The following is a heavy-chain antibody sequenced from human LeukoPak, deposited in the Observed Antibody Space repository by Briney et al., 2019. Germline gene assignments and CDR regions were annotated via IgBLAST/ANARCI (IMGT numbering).Heavy chain of an antibody. CDR3: ARGYDYGDYVGDFDY. V-gene: IGHV1-18*01. CDR2: ITTYNGNT. D-gene: IGHD4-17*01. CDR1: GYTFTSYP. J-gene: IGHJ4*02. Sequence: RASVKVSCKASGYTFTSYPISWVRQAPGQGLEWMGWITTYNGNTNYAQKLQGRVTMTTDTSTSTAYMDLRGLRSDDTAVYYCARGYDYGDYVGDFDYWGQGTLVTVSS.